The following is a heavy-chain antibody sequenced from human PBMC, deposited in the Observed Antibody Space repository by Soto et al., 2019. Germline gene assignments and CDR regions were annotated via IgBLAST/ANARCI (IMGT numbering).Heavy chain of an antibody. CDR3: ARGYGRNFDY. Sequence: PSETLSLTCTVSGVSISSGDYYWSWIRQPPGKGLEWIGYIYYSENTYSNPSLKSRVTISVDTSKNQFSLKLSSVTAADTAVYYCARGYGRNFDYSGQGTLVTVSS. V-gene: IGHV4-30-4*01. CDR1: GVSISSGDYY. J-gene: IGHJ4*02. D-gene: IGHD5-18*01. CDR2: IYYSENT.